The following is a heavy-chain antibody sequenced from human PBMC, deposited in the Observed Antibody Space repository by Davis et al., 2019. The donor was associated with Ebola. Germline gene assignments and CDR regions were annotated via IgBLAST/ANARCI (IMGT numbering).Heavy chain of an antibody. CDR3: AKDRRIQLWLQAYYYYYGMDV. D-gene: IGHD5-18*01. CDR1: GFTFSSYT. V-gene: IGHV3-30*18. J-gene: IGHJ6*02. Sequence: PGGSLRLSCAASGFTFSSYTMNWVRQAPGKGLEWVAVISYDGSNKYYADSVKGRFTISRDNSKNTLYLQMNSLRAEDTAVYYCAKDRRIQLWLQAYYYYYGMDVWGQGTTVTVSS. CDR2: ISYDGSNK.